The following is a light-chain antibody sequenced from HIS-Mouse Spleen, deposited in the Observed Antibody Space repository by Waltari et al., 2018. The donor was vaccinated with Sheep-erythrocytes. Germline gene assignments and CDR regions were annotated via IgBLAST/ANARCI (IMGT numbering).Light chain of an antibody. Sequence: IVLTQYPGTMSLSPGERATLPSSASQRVSSSYLAWYHQKPGQAPRLLIYDASSRATGIPDRFKGSGSGTDFTLTIRLEDADYAVFYWRQNRSCMPTFGQGTKLEIK. J-gene: IGKJ1*01. CDR2: DAS. V-gene: IGKV3-20*01. CDR1: QRVSSSY. CDR3: RQNRSCMPT.